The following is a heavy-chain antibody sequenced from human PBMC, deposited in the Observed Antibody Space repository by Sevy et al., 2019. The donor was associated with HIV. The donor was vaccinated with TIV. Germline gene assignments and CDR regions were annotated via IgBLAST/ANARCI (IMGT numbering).Heavy chain of an antibody. CDR3: ARHSHGSGTYYVPFDS. CDR2: VFHSGST. Sequence: NPSETLSLTCAVSGYSITSGYLWGWIRQPPGKGLEWIGSVFHSGSTYYNPSLNSRVIISVDTSKNQFSLKLNSVTAADTAVYYCARHSHGSGTYYVPFDSWGQGTLVTVSS. J-gene: IGHJ4*02. CDR1: GYSITSGYL. D-gene: IGHD3-10*01. V-gene: IGHV4-38-2*01.